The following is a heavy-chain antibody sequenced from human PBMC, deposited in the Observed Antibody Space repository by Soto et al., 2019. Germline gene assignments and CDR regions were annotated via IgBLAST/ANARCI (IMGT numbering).Heavy chain of an antibody. V-gene: IGHV1-69*13. D-gene: IGHD6-13*01. Sequence: ASVKVSCKASGGTFSSYAISWVRQAPGQGLEWMGGIIPIFGTANYAQKFQGRVTITADESTSTAYMELSSLRSEDTAVYYCARGNGHIPGIAAAGIPTHYYYGMDVWGQGTTVTVS. CDR3: ARGNGHIPGIAAAGIPTHYYYGMDV. J-gene: IGHJ6*02. CDR1: GGTFSSYA. CDR2: IIPIFGTA.